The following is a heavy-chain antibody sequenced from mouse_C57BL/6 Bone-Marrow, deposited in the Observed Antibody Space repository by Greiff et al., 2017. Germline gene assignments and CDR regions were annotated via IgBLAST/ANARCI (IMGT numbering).Heavy chain of an antibody. D-gene: IGHD1-1*01. J-gene: IGHJ1*03. CDR2: IDPSDSYT. Sequence: QVQLQQPGAELVKPGASVKLSCKASGYTFTSYWMQWVKQRPGQGLEWIGKIDPSDSYTNYNQKFKGKATLTVDTSSSTAYMQLSSLTSEDSAVYYCARPYYYGSSCWYFDVWGTGTRVTVAA. V-gene: IGHV1-50*01. CDR1: GYTFTSYW. CDR3: ARPYYYGSSCWYFDV.